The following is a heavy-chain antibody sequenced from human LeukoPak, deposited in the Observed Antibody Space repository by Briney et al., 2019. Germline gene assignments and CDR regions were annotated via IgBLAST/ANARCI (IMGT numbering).Heavy chain of an antibody. CDR3: ARGYDYYDSSGYLNWFDP. CDR1: GGSISSYY. V-gene: IGHV4-4*07. Sequence: SETLSLTCTVSGGSISSYYWSWIRQPAGKGLEWIGRIYTSGSTNYNPSLKSRVTMSVDTSKNQFSLKLSSVTAADTAVYYCARGYDYYDSSGYLNWFDPWGQGTLVTVSS. J-gene: IGHJ5*02. CDR2: IYTSGST. D-gene: IGHD3-22*01.